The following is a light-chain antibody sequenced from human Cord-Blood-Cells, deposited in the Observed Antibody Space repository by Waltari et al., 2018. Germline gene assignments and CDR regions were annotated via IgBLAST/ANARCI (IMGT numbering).Light chain of an antibody. CDR2: VSS. J-gene: IGKJ2*01. V-gene: IGKV3-20*01. CDR1: QRVRSSY. Sequence: EIVLTPSPGTLSLSPGERATLSCRASQRVRSSYLAWYKQKAGQAPRLLLYVSSSRATGIPDRFSGSGSGTDFTLTISRLEPEDFAVYYCQQYGSSPPYTFGQGTKLEIK. CDR3: QQYGSSPPYT.